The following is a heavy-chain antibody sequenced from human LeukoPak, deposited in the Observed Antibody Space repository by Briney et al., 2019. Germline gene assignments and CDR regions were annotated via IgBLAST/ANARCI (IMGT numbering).Heavy chain of an antibody. CDR3: ARGVTGYYDSSGEEAFDI. CDR2: INPNSGGT. D-gene: IGHD3-22*01. Sequence: ASVKVSCKASGYTFTGYYMHWVRQAPGQGLEWMGWINPNSGGTNYAQKFQGRVTMTRDTSISTAYMELSRLRSDDTAVYYCARGVTGYYDSSGEEAFDIWGQGTMVTVSS. CDR1: GYTFTGYY. V-gene: IGHV1-2*02. J-gene: IGHJ3*02.